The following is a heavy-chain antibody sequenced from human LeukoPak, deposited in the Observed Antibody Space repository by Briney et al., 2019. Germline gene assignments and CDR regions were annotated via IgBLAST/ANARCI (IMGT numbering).Heavy chain of an antibody. D-gene: IGHD6-13*01. Sequence: GGSLRLSCAAAGFTVGKYWLNWVRGAPVKGLEWGANIKQDGSEKYYVDSVKGRFTISRDNAKNLLYLQMNSLRVEDTAMYYCARELVQNLDPWGQGTLVTVSS. CDR1: GFTVGKYW. J-gene: IGHJ5*02. V-gene: IGHV3-7*05. CDR3: ARELVQNLDP. CDR2: IKQDGSEK.